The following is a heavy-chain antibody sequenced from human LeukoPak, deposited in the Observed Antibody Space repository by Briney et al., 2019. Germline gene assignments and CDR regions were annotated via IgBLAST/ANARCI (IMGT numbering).Heavy chain of an antibody. D-gene: IGHD6-19*01. V-gene: IGHV3-7*03. CDR3: AREPARIAVAEGPGYYYYGMDV. CDR1: GFTFSSYW. Sequence: GGSLRLSCEASGFTFSSYWMSWVRQAPGKGLEWVANIKQDGSEKYYVGSVKGRFTISRDNAKNSLYLQMNSLRAEDTAVYYCAREPARIAVAEGPGYYYYGMDVWGQGTTVTVSS. J-gene: IGHJ6*02. CDR2: IKQDGSEK.